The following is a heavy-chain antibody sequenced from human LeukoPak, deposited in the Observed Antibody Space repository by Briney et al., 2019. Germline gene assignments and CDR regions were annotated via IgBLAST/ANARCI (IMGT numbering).Heavy chain of an antibody. V-gene: IGHV1-2*02. CDR2: INPNTGGI. CDR3: ARDPYSNYFDY. CDR1: GYTFTGYY. J-gene: IGHJ4*02. D-gene: IGHD5-18*01. Sequence: ASVKVSCKSSGYTFTGYYMHGVRQAPGQGLEWMGWINPNTGGINYAQKFQGRATMTRDTSISAAYMELSRLRSDDTAVYYCARDPYSNYFDYWGQGTLVTVSS.